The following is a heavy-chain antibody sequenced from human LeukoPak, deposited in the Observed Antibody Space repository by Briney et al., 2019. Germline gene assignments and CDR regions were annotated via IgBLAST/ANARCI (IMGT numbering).Heavy chain of an antibody. Sequence: KTGGSLRLSCAASGFTFSDYYMSWIRQAPGKGLEWVSYISSSGSTIYYADSVKGRFTISRDNAKNSLYLQMNSLRAEDTAVYYCARDPARDVLRFLEWFGGWYFDYWGQGTLVTVSS. CDR1: GFTFSDYY. V-gene: IGHV3-11*01. CDR2: ISSSGSTI. D-gene: IGHD3-3*01. CDR3: ARDPARDVLRFLEWFGGWYFDY. J-gene: IGHJ4*02.